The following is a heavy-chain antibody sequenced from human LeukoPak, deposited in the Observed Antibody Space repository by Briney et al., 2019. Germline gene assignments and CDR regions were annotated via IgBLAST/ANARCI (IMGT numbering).Heavy chain of an antibody. D-gene: IGHD1-20*01. CDR3: AKETNNWSFDY. V-gene: IGHV3-48*01. CDR2: ISSSGSTI. CDR1: GFTVSSNY. Sequence: GGSLRLSCAASGFTVSSNYMNWVRQAPGKGLEWVSYISSSGSTIYYADSVKGRFTISRDNSKNTLYLQMNSLRAEDTAVYYCAKETNNWSFDYWGQGTLVTVSS. J-gene: IGHJ4*02.